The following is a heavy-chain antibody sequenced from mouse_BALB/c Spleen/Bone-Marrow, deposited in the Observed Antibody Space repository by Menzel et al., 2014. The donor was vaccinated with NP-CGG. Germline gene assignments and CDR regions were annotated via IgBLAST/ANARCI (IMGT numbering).Heavy chain of an antibody. CDR1: GFDIKDTY. V-gene: IGHV14-3*02. Sequence: VQLQQSGVELVKPGAPVKLSCTASGFDIKDTYMHWVKQRPEQGLEWIGRIDPANGNTKYDPKFQGKATITADTSSNTAYLQLSSLTSEDTAVYYCARWEYYAMDYWGQGTSVTVSS. D-gene: IGHD4-1*01. CDR2: IDPANGNT. CDR3: ARWEYYAMDY. J-gene: IGHJ4*01.